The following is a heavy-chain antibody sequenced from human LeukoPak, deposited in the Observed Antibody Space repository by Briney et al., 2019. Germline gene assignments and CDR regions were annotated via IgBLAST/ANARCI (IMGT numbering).Heavy chain of an antibody. D-gene: IGHD3-10*01. CDR3: VRDFFSDVTYRGELAYFEH. CDR1: GYTFTDYS. V-gene: IGHV1-2*02. J-gene: IGHJ4*02. CDR2: INPKSGVT. Sequence: ASVKVSCKTSGYTFTDYSIHWVRQAPGQGLEWMGWINPKSGVTRSAQTFQGRVTMTTDTSISTVYMELSRLRSDDTAIYFCVRDFFSDVTYRGELAYFEHWGQGALVTVSS.